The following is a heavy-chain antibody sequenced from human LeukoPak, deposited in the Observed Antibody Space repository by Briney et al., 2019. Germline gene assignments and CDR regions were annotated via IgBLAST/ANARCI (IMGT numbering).Heavy chain of an antibody. CDR2: IWNDGSHE. Sequence: GTSLRLSCAAPGFTFSNYGMHWVRQGPGKGLEWVAVIWNDGSHEYYADSVRGRFTISRDNAKETLYLQMTSLRVEDTAVYSCASLLTPYHGSGGGGMDVWGQGTTVTVSS. J-gene: IGHJ6*02. V-gene: IGHV3-33*03. CDR1: GFTFSNYG. CDR3: ASLLTPYHGSGGGGMDV. D-gene: IGHD3-10*01.